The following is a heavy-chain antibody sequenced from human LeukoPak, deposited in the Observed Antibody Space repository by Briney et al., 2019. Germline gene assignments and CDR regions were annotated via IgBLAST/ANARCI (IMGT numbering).Heavy chain of an antibody. CDR1: GGSISSYY. CDR2: IYYSGRT. D-gene: IGHD4-17*01. J-gene: IGHJ4*02. CDR3: ARVNDYGDSKIDY. V-gene: IGHV4-59*01. Sequence: SETLSLTCTVSGGSISSYYWSWIRQPPGKGLEWIGYIYYSGRTNYNPPLKSRVTISVDTSKNQFSLKLSSVTAADTAVYYCARVNDYGDSKIDYWGQGTLVTVSS.